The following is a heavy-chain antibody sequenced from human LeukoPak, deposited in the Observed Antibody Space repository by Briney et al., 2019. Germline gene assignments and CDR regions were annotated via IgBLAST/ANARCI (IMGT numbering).Heavy chain of an antibody. J-gene: IGHJ4*02. Sequence: PGGSLRLSCAASGFIFSDYYMSWIRQAPGKGLEWVSYISSSGSTIYYADSVKGRFTISRDNAKNSLYLQMSGLRAEDTALYYCSRSWYGYYFDHWGQGTLVTVSS. CDR1: GFIFSDYY. D-gene: IGHD6-13*01. CDR3: SRSWYGYYFDH. CDR2: ISSSGSTI. V-gene: IGHV3-11*01.